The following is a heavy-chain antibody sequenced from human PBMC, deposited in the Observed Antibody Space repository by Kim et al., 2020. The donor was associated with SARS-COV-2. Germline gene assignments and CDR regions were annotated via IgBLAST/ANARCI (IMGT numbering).Heavy chain of an antibody. V-gene: IGHV4-4*09. Sequence: NYKPSLKSRVTISVETSKNQFSLKLSSVTAADTAVYYCAGIAAAGTLHDYWGQGTLVTVSS. CDR3: AGIAAAGTLHDY. D-gene: IGHD6-13*01. J-gene: IGHJ4*02.